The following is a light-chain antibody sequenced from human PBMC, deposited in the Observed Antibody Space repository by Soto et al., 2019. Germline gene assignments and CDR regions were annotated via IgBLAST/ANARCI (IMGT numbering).Light chain of an antibody. CDR1: SSNIGGNY. V-gene: IGLV1-51*01. CDR3: GTWDINLDTVV. J-gene: IGLJ2*01. Sequence: QSVLTQPPSVSAAPGQRVTISCSGSSSNIGGNYVSWYQVVPRTAPKLLIYDNHKRHSGVPDRFSGSKSGTSATLSIADLHAGDEAHYYCGTWDINLDTVVFGGGTKVTVL. CDR2: DNH.